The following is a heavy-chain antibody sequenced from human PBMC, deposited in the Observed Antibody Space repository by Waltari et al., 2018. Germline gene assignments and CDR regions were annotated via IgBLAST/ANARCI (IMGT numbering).Heavy chain of an antibody. D-gene: IGHD3-22*01. J-gene: IGHJ3*02. CDR1: GFTFKIYR. CDR3: ARDLIEGGYYGVAFDI. CDR2: ISSSRSYI. V-gene: IGHV3-21*01. Sequence: DVQLVVSGGGVVTPGGPLSLSCVASGFTFKIYRLNGVRQAPGKGLEWVSSISSSRSYIFYRDSVKGRFTISRDNAKKTLYLEMTSLRAEDSAVYYCARDLIEGGYYGVAFDIWGQGTMVTVSS.